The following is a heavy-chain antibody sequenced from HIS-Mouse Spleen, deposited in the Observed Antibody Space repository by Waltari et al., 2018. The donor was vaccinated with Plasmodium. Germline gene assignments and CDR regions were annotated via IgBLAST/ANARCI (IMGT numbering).Heavy chain of an antibody. CDR2: INHSGST. CDR3: ARDANWGGAFDI. D-gene: IGHD7-27*01. V-gene: IGHV4-34*01. J-gene: IGHJ3*02. Sequence: QVQLQQWGAGLLKPSEALSLTCAVYGGSFSGYYWRWLRQPPGKGLEWIGEINHSGSTNYNPSLKSRVTISVDTSKNQFSLKLSSVTAADTAVYYCARDANWGGAFDIWGQGTMVTVSS. CDR1: GGSFSGYY.